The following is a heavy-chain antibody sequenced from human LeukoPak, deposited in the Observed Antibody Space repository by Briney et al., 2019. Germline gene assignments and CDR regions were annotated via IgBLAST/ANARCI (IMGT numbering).Heavy chain of an antibody. CDR3: AKDLLSGYDGPFDY. Sequence: GGSLRLSCAASGFTFSSYAMSWVRQAPGKGLEWVSAISGSDGSTYYADSVKGRFTISRDNSKNTLYLQMNSLRAEDTAVYYCAKDLLSGYDGPFDYWGQGTLVTVSS. CDR1: GFTFSSYA. CDR2: ISGSDGST. D-gene: IGHD5-12*01. J-gene: IGHJ4*02. V-gene: IGHV3-23*01.